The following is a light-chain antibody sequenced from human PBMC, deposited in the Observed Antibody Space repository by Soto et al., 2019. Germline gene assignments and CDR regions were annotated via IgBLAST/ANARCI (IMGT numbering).Light chain of an antibody. CDR3: QQYNSWPRT. V-gene: IGKV3D-15*01. CDR2: DAS. Sequence: EIVMTQSPATLSVSPGERATLSCRASQSVSSNLAWYQQKPGQAPRLLIYDASNRATGIPARFSGSGSGTEFTLIISSLQSEDFALYYCQQYNSWPRTFGGGTKVDIK. J-gene: IGKJ4*01. CDR1: QSVSSN.